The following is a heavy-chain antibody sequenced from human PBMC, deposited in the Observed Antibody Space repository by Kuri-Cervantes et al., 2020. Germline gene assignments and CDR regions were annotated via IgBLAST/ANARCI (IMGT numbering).Heavy chain of an antibody. CDR3: ARKKGYSYGYSPLDY. J-gene: IGHJ4*02. V-gene: IGHV1-18*01. CDR2: ISAYNGNT. Sequence: ASVKVSCKASGYTFTSYGISWVRQAPGQGLEWMGWISAYNGNTNYAQKLQGRVTMTTDTSTSTAYMVLRSLRSDDTAVYYCARKKGYSYGYSPLDYRGQGTLVTVSS. CDR1: GYTFTSYG. D-gene: IGHD5-18*01.